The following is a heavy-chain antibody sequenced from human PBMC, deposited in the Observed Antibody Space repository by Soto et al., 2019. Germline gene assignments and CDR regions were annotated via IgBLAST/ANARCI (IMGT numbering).Heavy chain of an antibody. D-gene: IGHD3-22*01. CDR2: IYYSGST. J-gene: IGHJ5*02. CDR1: GGSISSYY. V-gene: IGHV4-59*01. Sequence: SETLSLTCTVSGGSISSYYWSWIRQPPGKGLEWIGYIYYSGSTNYNPSLKSRVTISVDTSKNQLSLKLSSVTAADTAVYYCARREYYYDSSGYQNWFDPWGQGTLVTVSS. CDR3: ARREYYYDSSGYQNWFDP.